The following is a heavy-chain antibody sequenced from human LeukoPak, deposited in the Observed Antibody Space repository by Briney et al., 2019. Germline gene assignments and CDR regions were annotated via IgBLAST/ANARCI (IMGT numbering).Heavy chain of an antibody. J-gene: IGHJ4*02. V-gene: IGHV4-59*08. D-gene: IGHD2-21*01. CDR2: IYYSGAT. CDR1: GGSISNYY. Sequence: PSETLSLTCTVSGGSISNYYWRWIRQPPGKGLEWIGHIYYSGATKYNPSLKSRITISVDTSKNQFSLMLSSVTAADTAVYYCARGVYGGDGDYWGQGTLVTVSS. CDR3: ARGVYGGDGDY.